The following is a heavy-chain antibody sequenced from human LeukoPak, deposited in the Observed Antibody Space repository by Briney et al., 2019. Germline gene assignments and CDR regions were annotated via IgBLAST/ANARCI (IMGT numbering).Heavy chain of an antibody. CDR3: ARRGVVIRVILVGFHKEAFYFDS. CDR1: GITLSNYG. CDR2: ISDSGGST. V-gene: IGHV3-23*01. Sequence: GGSLRLSCAVSGITLSNYGMSWVRQAPGKGLEWVAGISDSGGSTNYADSVKGRFTISRDNPKNTLYLQMNSLRAEDTAVYFCARRGVVIRVILVGFHKEAFYFDSWGQGALVTVSS. J-gene: IGHJ4*02. D-gene: IGHD3-22*01.